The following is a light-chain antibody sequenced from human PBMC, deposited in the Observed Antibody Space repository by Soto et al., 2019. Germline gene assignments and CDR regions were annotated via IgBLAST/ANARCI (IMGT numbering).Light chain of an antibody. V-gene: IGLV3-21*04. CDR3: QVWDSSSDPLYV. CDR1: NIGSKS. J-gene: IGLJ1*01. Sequence: ELTQPPSVSVAPGKTARITCGGNNIGSKSVHWYQQKPGQAPVLVIYYDSDRPSGIPERFSGSNSGNTATLTISRVEAGDEADYYCQVWDSSSDPLYVFGTGTKLTVL. CDR2: YDS.